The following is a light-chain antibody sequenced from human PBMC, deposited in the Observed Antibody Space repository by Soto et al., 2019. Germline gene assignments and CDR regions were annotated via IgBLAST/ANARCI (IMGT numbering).Light chain of an antibody. CDR1: QSVSSN. J-gene: IGKJ1*01. CDR3: QQYKNGPPWT. V-gene: IGKV3-15*01. Sequence: EIVMTQSPATLSVSPGERATLSCRVSQSVSSNLAWYQQKPGQAPRLLIYGASTRATGIPARFSGSGSGTDLPLTFRSLQFEVFAVYSCQQYKNGPPWTFGKGTKVDIK. CDR2: GAS.